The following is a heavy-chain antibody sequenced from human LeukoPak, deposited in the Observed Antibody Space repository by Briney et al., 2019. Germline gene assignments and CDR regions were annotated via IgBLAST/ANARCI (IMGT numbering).Heavy chain of an antibody. Sequence: PGRSLRLSCAASGFTFDDYAMHWVRQAPGKGLEWVAVMSYDGSNKYYADSEKGRFTISRDNSKNTLYLQMNSLRAEDTAVYYCAREWTPIFGVAPDAFDIWGQGTMVTDSS. CDR2: MSYDGSNK. CDR1: GFTFDDYA. D-gene: IGHD3-3*02. V-gene: IGHV3-30-3*01. CDR3: AREWTPIFGVAPDAFDI. J-gene: IGHJ3*02.